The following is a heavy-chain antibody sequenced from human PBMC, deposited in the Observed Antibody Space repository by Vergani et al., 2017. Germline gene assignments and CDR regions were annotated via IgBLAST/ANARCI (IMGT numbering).Heavy chain of an antibody. D-gene: IGHD2-15*01. V-gene: IGHV1-69*04. Sequence: QVQLVQSGAEVKKPGSSVKVSCKASGGTFSSYAISWVRQAPGQGLEWMGRIIPILGIANYAQKFQGRVTITADKSTSTAYMELSSLRSEDTAVYYCARGGDCSGGSCTYYYYYMDVWGKGTTVTVSS. J-gene: IGHJ6*03. CDR1: GGTFSSYA. CDR3: ARGGDCSGGSCTYYYYYMDV. CDR2: IIPILGIA.